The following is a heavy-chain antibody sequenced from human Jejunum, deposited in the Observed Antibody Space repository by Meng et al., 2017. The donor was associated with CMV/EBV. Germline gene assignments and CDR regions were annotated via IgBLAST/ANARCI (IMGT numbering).Heavy chain of an antibody. Sequence: SHWWSWVRQPPGRGLAWIGEIYSTGNPHYIPSLRGRVTISLDKSNNQFSLRLSSVTAADTAVYYCARGARDGTSSYGYNYYGMDVWGQGTTVTVSS. CDR2: IYSTGNP. J-gene: IGHJ6*02. D-gene: IGHD5-24*01. CDR1: SHW. V-gene: IGHV4-4*02. CDR3: ARGARDGTSSYGYNYYGMDV.